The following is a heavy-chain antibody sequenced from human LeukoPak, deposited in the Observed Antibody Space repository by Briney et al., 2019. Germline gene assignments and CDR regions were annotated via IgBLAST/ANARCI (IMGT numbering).Heavy chain of an antibody. Sequence: GGSLRLSCAASGFTFSSYGMHWVRQAPGKGLEWVAVISYDGSNKYYADSVKGRFTISRDNSKNTLYLQMNSLRAEDTAVYYCARDRKVRAAAGTSAFDIWGQGTMVTVSS. D-gene: IGHD6-13*01. J-gene: IGHJ3*02. CDR1: GFTFSSYG. V-gene: IGHV3-30*03. CDR3: ARDRKVRAAAGTSAFDI. CDR2: ISYDGSNK.